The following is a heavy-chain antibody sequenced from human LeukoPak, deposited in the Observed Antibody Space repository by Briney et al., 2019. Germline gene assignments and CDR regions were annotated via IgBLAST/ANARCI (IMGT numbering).Heavy chain of an antibody. J-gene: IGHJ4*02. V-gene: IGHV1-2*02. CDR1: GYTFTSYG. CDR3: ARAPTEVVAARPVVPDY. CDR2: INPNSGGT. D-gene: IGHD6-6*01. Sequence: ASVKVSCKASGYTFTSYGISWVRQAPGQGLEWMGWINPNSGGTNYAQKFQGRVTMTRDTSISTAYMELSRLRSDDTAVYYCARAPTEVVAARPVVPDYWGQGTLVTVSS.